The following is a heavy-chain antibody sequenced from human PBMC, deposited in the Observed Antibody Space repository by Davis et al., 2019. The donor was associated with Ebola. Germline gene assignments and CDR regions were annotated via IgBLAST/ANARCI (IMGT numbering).Heavy chain of an antibody. J-gene: IGHJ6*02. CDR2: IDWDDDK. V-gene: IGHV2-70*01. D-gene: IGHD5-12*01. Sequence: SGSTLVKPTQTLTLTCTFSGFSLRTSGMCVSWIRQPPGKALEWLALIDWDDDKYYSTSLKTRLTISKDTSKNQVVLTMTNMDPVDTATYYCARIRGYSGFRYYYYGMDVWGQGTTVTVSS. CDR3: ARIRGYSGFRYYYYGMDV. CDR1: GFSLRTSGMC.